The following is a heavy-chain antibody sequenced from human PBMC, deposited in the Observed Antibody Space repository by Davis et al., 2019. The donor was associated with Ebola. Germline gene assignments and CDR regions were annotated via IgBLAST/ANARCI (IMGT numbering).Heavy chain of an antibody. Sequence: MPGGSLRLSCAASGYTFTNYYMHWVRQAPGQGLEWMGMINPNDGRTIYAQKFQGRVTVTRDTSTTTVYMDLSSLRSEDTALYYCTTPGGQDSCYDVFDIWGQGTMVTVSS. V-gene: IGHV1-46*03. CDR2: INPNDGRT. D-gene: IGHD5-12*01. CDR3: TTPGGQDSCYDVFDI. J-gene: IGHJ3*02. CDR1: GYTFTNYY.